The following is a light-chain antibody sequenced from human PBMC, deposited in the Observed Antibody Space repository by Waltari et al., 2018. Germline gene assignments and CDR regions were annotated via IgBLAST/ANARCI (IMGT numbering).Light chain of an antibody. CDR2: LGS. Sequence: EIVMPQSTLCLPATPRESSTILCRCSQSLLHSNGYNYLDWYLQKPGQSPQLLIYLGSNRASGVPDRFSGSGSGTDFTLKISRVEAEDVGVYYCMQALQTPLTFGGGTKVEIK. J-gene: IGKJ4*01. CDR3: MQALQTPLT. V-gene: IGKV2-28*01. CDR1: QSLLHSNGYNY.